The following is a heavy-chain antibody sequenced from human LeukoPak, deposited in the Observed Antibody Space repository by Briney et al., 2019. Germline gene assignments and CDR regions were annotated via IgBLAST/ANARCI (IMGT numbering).Heavy chain of an antibody. V-gene: IGHV4-38-2*01. J-gene: IGHJ4*02. CDR1: GYSISSDNY. Sequence: PSETLSLTCAVSGYSISSDNYWVWIRQPPGQGLEWTGGIYHSGSTYYTPSLKSRVTMSVDTSKNQFSLKLSSVTAADTAVYYCARAPRDSSSSNYMRRFDYWGQGTLVTASS. CDR3: ARAPRDSSSSNYMRRFDY. CDR2: IYHSGST. D-gene: IGHD3-22*01.